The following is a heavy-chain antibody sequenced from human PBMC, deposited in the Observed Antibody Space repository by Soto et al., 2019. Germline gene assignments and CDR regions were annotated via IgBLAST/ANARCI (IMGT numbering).Heavy chain of an antibody. D-gene: IGHD4-4*01. V-gene: IGHV1-3*01. CDR3: ARDVAYSNYRGVCDY. CDR2: INAGNGNT. Sequence: ASVKVSCKASGYTFTSYAMHWVRQAPGQRLEWMGWINAGNGNTKYSQKFQGRVTITRDTSASTAYMELSSLRSEDTAVYYCARDVAYSNYRGVCDYWGQGTLVTVSS. CDR1: GYTFTSYA. J-gene: IGHJ4*02.